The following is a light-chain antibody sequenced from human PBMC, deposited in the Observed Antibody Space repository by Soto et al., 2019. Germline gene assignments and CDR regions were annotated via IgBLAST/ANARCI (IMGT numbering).Light chain of an antibody. CDR3: QPYNNWPLT. CDR2: XTS. CDR1: QSVSSSY. Sequence: IVLRQSPGTLSLSPEERAPLSCRASQSVSSSYLAWYQHKPGHXXXXXXYXTSTRATGVPTRFSGSRSGAESTLTINSLQSEDFAVYYCQPYNNWPLTFGGGTKVDIK. V-gene: IGKV3-15*01. J-gene: IGKJ4*01.